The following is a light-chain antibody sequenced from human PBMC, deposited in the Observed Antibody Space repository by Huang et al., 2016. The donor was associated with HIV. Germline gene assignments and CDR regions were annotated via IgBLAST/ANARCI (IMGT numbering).Light chain of an antibody. V-gene: IGKV1-9*01. CDR3: QQFSSYPLT. CDR1: QGIPNY. J-gene: IGKJ4*01. CDR2: AAS. Sequence: IQLTQSPSSLSIYVGDKVTITCRASQGIPNYVALYQQRPGKAPKLLIYAASTLQNGVPSRFSGSGSGADFALSIANVQPEDSATYYCQQFSSYPLTFGGGTKVEIK.